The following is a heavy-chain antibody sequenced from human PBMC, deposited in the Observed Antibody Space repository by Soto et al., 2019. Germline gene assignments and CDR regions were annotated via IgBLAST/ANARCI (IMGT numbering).Heavy chain of an antibody. J-gene: IGHJ5*02. CDR2: IYYSGST. CDR1: GGSISSGDYY. CDR3: ARAKAPLYSSSWYWFDP. V-gene: IGHV4-61*08. Sequence: PSETLSLTCTVSGGSISSGDYYWSWIRQPPGKGLEWIGYIYYSGSTNYNPSLKSRVTISVDTSKNQFSLKLSSVTAADTAVYYCARAKAPLYSSSWYWFDPWGQGTLVTVSS. D-gene: IGHD6-13*01.